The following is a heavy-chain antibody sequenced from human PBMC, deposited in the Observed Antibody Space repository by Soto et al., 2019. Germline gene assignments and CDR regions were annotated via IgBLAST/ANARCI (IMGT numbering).Heavy chain of an antibody. CDR3: TKGDSSGYFDPSAGYSTPDH. CDR1: GFIFKDFA. D-gene: IGHD2-15*01. V-gene: IGHV3-23*01. J-gene: IGHJ5*02. Sequence: GGSLRLSCAASGFIFKDFAMSWVRQAPWKGLEWVSTITTSDDITYSADSVRGWFTISRDNSANTLFLQMSSLRGDDTATYYCTKGDSSGYFDPSAGYSTPDHWGQGTLVTVSS. CDR2: ITTSDDIT.